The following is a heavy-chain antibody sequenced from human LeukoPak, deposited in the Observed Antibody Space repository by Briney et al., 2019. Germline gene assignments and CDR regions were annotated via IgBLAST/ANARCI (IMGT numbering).Heavy chain of an antibody. CDR3: ARAGPNDILTGYYYHVDY. D-gene: IGHD3-9*01. CDR1: GYTFTSYG. J-gene: IGHJ4*02. Sequence: ALVKVSCKASGYTFTSYGISWVRQAPGQGLEWMGWISAYNGNTNYAQKLQGRVTMTTDTSTSTAYMELRSLRSDDTAVYYCARAGPNDILTGYYYHVDYWGQGTLVTVSS. V-gene: IGHV1-18*01. CDR2: ISAYNGNT.